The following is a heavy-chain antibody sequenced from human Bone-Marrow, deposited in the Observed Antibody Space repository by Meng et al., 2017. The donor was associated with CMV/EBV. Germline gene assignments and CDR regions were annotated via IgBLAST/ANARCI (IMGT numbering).Heavy chain of an antibody. CDR2: IYYSGST. CDR1: GGSVSSGSYY. CDR3: ARVRIPVALYGMDV. J-gene: IGHJ6*01. Sequence: GSLRLSCTVSGGSVSSGSYYWSWILQPPGKGLEWIGYIYYSGSTNYNPSLKSRVTISVDTSKNQFSLKLSSVTAADTAVYYCARVRIPVALYGMDVWGQGTMVTVSS. D-gene: IGHD2-15*01. V-gene: IGHV4-61*01.